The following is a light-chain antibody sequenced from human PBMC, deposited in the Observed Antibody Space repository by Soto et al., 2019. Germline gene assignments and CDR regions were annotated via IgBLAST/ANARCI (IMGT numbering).Light chain of an antibody. CDR1: QSITSSY. Sequence: PGDRATLSCRTSQSITSSYLAWYQQRPGQAPRLLIYGASSRATGIPDRFSGSGSGTDFTLTISRLEPEDFAVYYCQQYNSSPPMYTFGQGTKVEIK. J-gene: IGKJ2*01. CDR3: QQYNSSPPMYT. CDR2: GAS. V-gene: IGKV3-20*01.